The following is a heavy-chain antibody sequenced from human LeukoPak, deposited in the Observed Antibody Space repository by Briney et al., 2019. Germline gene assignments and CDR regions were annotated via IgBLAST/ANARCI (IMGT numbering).Heavy chain of an antibody. V-gene: IGHV3-49*03. CDR2: IRSKAYGGTT. CDR3: TRSPEMATNRYFFDY. D-gene: IGHD5-24*01. Sequence: GGSLRLSCTASGFTFGDYAMSWFRQAPGKGLEWVGFIRSKAYGGTTEYAASVKGRFTISRDDSKSIAYLQMNSLKTEDTAVYYCTRSPEMATNRYFFDYWGQGTLVTVSS. CDR1: GFTFGDYA. J-gene: IGHJ4*02.